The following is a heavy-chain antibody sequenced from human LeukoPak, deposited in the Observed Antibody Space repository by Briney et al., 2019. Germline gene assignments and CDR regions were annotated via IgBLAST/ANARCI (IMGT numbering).Heavy chain of an antibody. D-gene: IGHD6-13*01. J-gene: IGHJ6*03. CDR1: GGSISSYY. Sequence: PSENLSLTCTVSGGSISSYYWSWIRQPPGKGLGWSGYIYYSGSTNYNPSLKSRVTISVDTSKNQFSLKLSSVTAADTAVYYCARLSSSWPNYYYYYMDVWGKGTTVTVSS. V-gene: IGHV4-59*01. CDR3: ARLSSSWPNYYYYYMDV. CDR2: IYYSGST.